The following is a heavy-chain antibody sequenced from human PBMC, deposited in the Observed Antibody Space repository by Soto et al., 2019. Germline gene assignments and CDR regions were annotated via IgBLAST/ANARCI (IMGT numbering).Heavy chain of an antibody. CDR3: ARDGGRGTGTTDYYYYGMDV. J-gene: IGHJ6*02. CDR1: GYTFTSYG. V-gene: IGHV1-18*04. Sequence: ASVKVSCKASGYTFTSYGISWVRQAPGQGLEWMGWISAYNGNTNYAQKLQGRVTMTTDTSTSTAYMELRSLRSGDTAVYYCARDGGRGTGTTDYYYYGMDVWGQGTTVTVSS. CDR2: ISAYNGNT. D-gene: IGHD1-1*01.